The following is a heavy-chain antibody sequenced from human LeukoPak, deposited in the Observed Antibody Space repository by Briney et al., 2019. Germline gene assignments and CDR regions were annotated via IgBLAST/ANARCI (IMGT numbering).Heavy chain of an antibody. Sequence: GESLKISCKGSGYSFTSYWIGWVRQMSGKGLEWMGIIYPGDSDTRYSPSFQGQVTISADKSISTAYLRWSSLKASDTAMYYCARQYDTNWFDPWGQGTLVTVSS. J-gene: IGHJ5*02. CDR2: IYPGDSDT. CDR1: GYSFTSYW. CDR3: ARQYDTNWFDP. D-gene: IGHD3-9*01. V-gene: IGHV5-51*01.